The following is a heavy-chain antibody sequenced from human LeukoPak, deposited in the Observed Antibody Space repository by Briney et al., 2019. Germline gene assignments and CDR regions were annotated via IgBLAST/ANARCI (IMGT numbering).Heavy chain of an antibody. CDR1: GYSFTSYW. Sequence: GESLKISCKGSGYSFTSYWIGWVRQMPGKGLEWMGIIYPGDSDTRYSPSFQGQVTISADKSISTAYLQWSSLKASDTAMYYCARLERDGYMSEASDIWGQGTMVTVSS. D-gene: IGHD5-12*01. V-gene: IGHV5-51*01. J-gene: IGHJ3*02. CDR3: ARLERDGYMSEASDI. CDR2: IYPGDSDT.